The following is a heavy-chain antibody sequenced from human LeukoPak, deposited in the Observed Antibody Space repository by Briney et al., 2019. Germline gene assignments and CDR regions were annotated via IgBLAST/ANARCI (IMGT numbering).Heavy chain of an antibody. CDR3: ARDRALYDSRRGYYYTEDDY. CDR1: GFTFSSSW. CDR2: INQDGSEK. V-gene: IGHV3-7*01. J-gene: IGHJ4*02. D-gene: IGHD3-22*01. Sequence: GGSLRLSCAASGFTFSSSWMSWVRQTPGRGLEWVANINQDGSEKYSVDSVKGRFTTSRDNAKSSVYLQMNSLRAEDTAVYYCARDRALYDSRRGYYYTEDDYWGQGTLVTVSA.